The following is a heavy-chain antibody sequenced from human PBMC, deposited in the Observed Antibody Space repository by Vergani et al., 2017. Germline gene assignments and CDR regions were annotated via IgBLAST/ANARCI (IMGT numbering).Heavy chain of an antibody. CDR1: GFTFSSYA. J-gene: IGHJ4*02. CDR2: ISGSGGST. CDR3: AKWSVIAVARSSFYFDY. Sequence: EVQLLESGGGLVQPGGSLRLSCAASGFTFSSYAMSWVRQAPGKGLEWVSAISGSGGSTDYADSVKGRFTISRDNSQNTLYLQMNSLRAEDTAVYYCAKWSVIAVARSSFYFDYWGQGTLVTVSS. V-gene: IGHV3-23*01. D-gene: IGHD6-19*01.